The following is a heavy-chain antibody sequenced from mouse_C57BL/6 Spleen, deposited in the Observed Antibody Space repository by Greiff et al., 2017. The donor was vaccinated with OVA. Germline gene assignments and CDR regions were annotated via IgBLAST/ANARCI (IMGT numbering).Heavy chain of an antibody. CDR2: IDPNSGGT. J-gene: IGHJ4*01. V-gene: IGHV1-72*01. CDR1: GYTFTSYW. CDR3: ARALFLNAMDY. Sequence: QVQLQQPGAELVKPGASVKLSCKASGYTFTSYWMHWVKQRPGRGLEWIGRIDPNSGGTKYNEKFKSKATLTVDKPSSTAYMQLSSLTSEDSEVYYCARALFLNAMDYWGQGTSVTVSS.